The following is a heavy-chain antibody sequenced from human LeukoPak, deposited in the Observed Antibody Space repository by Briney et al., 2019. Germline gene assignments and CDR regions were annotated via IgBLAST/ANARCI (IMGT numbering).Heavy chain of an antibody. Sequence: GGSLRLSCAASGFTFSSYAMSWVRQAPGKGLEWVSAISGSGGSTYYADSVKGRFTISRDNAKNSLYLQMNSLRAEDTAVYYCARVVVHSSSWFDYWGQGTLVTVSS. CDR1: GFTFSSYA. CDR2: ISGSGGST. CDR3: ARVVVHSSSWFDY. J-gene: IGHJ4*02. D-gene: IGHD6-13*01. V-gene: IGHV3-23*01.